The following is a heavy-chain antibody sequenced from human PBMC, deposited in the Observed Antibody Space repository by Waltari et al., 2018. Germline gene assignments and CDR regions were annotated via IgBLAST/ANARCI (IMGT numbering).Heavy chain of an antibody. CDR2: ISYSGTT. V-gene: IGHV4-39*07. D-gene: IGHD3-3*01. CDR3: ARYYGNGEGWLDP. J-gene: IGHJ5*02. Sequence: QLQLQESGPGLVKPSETLSLTCTVSGGSISRGSSSWGWIRQPPGKGLESIGYISYSGTTYYNLSLKSRVTMSVDTSRDQYSLSLRSVAAADTAVYYCARYYGNGEGWLDPWGQGTLVTVSS. CDR1: GGSISRGSSS.